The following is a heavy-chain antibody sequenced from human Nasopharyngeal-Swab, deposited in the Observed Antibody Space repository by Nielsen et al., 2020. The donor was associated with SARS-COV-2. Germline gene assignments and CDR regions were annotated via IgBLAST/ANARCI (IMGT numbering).Heavy chain of an antibody. J-gene: IGHJ4*02. Sequence: VISKGSGYSTTSYWIGRGRHQPAKGLEWMGVIYPGDADTRYSPSFQGHVTISADKSISTAYLQWSSLKASDTAMYYCARRAGYCSGGSCSDYWGQGTLVTVSS. CDR3: ARRAGYCSGGSCSDY. CDR2: IYPGDADT. D-gene: IGHD2-15*01. V-gene: IGHV5-51*01. CDR1: GYSTTSYW.